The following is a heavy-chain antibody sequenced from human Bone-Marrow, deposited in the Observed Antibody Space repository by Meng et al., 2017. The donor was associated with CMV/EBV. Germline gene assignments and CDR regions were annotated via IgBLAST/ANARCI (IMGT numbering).Heavy chain of an antibody. CDR1: GFTVSSNY. J-gene: IGHJ6*02. CDR3: ARDDAEGGMDV. Sequence: GGSLRLSCAASGFTVSSNYMSWVRQAPGKGLEWVSVIYSVGSTYYADSVKGRFTISRDNSKNTLYLHMNSLRAEDTAVYYCARDDAEGGMDVWGQGTTVTVSS. V-gene: IGHV3-66*02. CDR2: IYSVGST. D-gene: IGHD3-16*01.